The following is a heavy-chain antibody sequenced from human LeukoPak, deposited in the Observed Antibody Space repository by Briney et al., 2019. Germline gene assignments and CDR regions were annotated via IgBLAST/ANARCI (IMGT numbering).Heavy chain of an antibody. CDR2: IYYSGST. V-gene: IGHV4-59*08. CDR3: ARHSVRYYDSSGYSFDI. J-gene: IGHJ3*02. Sequence: PSETLSLTCTVSGGSISSYYWSWIRQPPGKGLEWIGYIYYSGSTNYNPSLKSRVTISVDTSKNQFSLKLSSVTAADTAVYYCARHSVRYYDSSGYSFDIWGQGTMVTVSS. CDR1: GGSISSYY. D-gene: IGHD3-22*01.